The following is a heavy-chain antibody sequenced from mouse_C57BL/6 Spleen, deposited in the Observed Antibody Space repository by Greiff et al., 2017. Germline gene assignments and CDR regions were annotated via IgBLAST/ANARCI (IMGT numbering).Heavy chain of an antibody. V-gene: IGHV3-6*01. D-gene: IGHD4-1*01. J-gene: IGHJ1*03. Sequence: VQLKESGPGLVKPSQSLSLTCSVTGYSITSGYYWNWIRQFPGNKLEWMGYISYDGSNNYNPSLKNRISITRDTSKNQFFLKLNSVTTEDTATYYCARAWDGYWYFDVWGTGTTVTVSS. CDR2: ISYDGSN. CDR1: GYSITSGYY. CDR3: ARAWDGYWYFDV.